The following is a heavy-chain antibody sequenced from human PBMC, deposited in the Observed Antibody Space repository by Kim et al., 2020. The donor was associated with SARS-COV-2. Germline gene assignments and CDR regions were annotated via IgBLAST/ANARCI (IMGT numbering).Heavy chain of an antibody. CDR3: ARFLGVVVPTGLSYNWFDP. Sequence: ASVKVSCKASGYTFTSYDINWVRQATGQGLEWMGWMNPNSGNTGYAQKFQGRVTMTRNTSISTAYMELSSLRSEDTAVYYCARFLGVVVPTGLSYNWFDPWGQGTLVTVSS. V-gene: IGHV1-8*01. CDR2: MNPNSGNT. J-gene: IGHJ5*02. CDR1: GYTFTSYD. D-gene: IGHD3-22*01.